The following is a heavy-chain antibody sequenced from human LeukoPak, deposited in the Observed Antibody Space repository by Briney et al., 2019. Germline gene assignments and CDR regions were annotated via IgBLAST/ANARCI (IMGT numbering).Heavy chain of an antibody. J-gene: IGHJ4*02. Sequence: SETLSLTCTVSGGSISSSSYYWGWIRQPPGKGLEWIGSIYYSGSTYYNPSLKSRVTISVDTSKNQFSLKLSSVTAADTAVYYCARVVGATVLDYWGQRTLVTVSS. CDR1: GGSISSSSYY. D-gene: IGHD1-26*01. CDR2: IYYSGST. CDR3: ARVVGATVLDY. V-gene: IGHV4-39*07.